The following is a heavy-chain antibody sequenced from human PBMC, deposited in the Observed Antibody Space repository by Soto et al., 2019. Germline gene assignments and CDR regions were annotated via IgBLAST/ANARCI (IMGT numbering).Heavy chain of an antibody. J-gene: IGHJ4*02. CDR2: IVSSGGVT. D-gene: IGHD4-17*01. V-gene: IGHV3-23*01. CDR1: GLTFSNYA. CDR3: ATTFPLRYGDPSGFDY. Sequence: EVQLLESGGCLVQPGGSLRLSCAASGLTFSNYALYWVRLAPGKGLEWVSTIVSSGGVTYYAGSVKGRFTIYRDNSKSTVYLQMDGLGAEDTAVYFSATTFPLRYGDPSGFDYLGQGTLVAVSS.